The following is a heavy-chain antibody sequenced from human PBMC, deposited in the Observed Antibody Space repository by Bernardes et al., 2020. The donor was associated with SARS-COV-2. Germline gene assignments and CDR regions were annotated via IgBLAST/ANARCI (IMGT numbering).Heavy chain of an antibody. CDR3: ARGESVHMLPTSDMDV. J-gene: IGHJ6*02. CDR2: IYYNGHT. CDR1: AGSVSSGSFY. V-gene: IGHV4-61*01. D-gene: IGHD3-10*01. Sequence: SETLSLTCTVSAGSVSSGSFYWSWIRQPPGKGLEWIGYIYYNGHTNYNPSLKSRVTMSVDTSKNQFSLKLSSVTAADTAVYYCARGESVHMLPTSDMDVWGQGTTVTVSS.